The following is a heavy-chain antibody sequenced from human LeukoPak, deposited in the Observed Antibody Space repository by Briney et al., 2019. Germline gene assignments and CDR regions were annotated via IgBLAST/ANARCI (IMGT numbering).Heavy chain of an antibody. CDR3: ARVTGYMVEDYFDY. D-gene: IGHD6-13*01. CDR2: LYYIGTT. Sequence: SETLSLTCTVSGGSISSSTYYWGWIRQPPGKGLEWIGSLYYIGTTYYNPSLKSRVTISVDTSKNQFSLKLSSVTAADTAVYYCARVTGYMVEDYFDYWGQGTLVTVSS. V-gene: IGHV4-39*01. CDR1: GGSISSSTYY. J-gene: IGHJ4*02.